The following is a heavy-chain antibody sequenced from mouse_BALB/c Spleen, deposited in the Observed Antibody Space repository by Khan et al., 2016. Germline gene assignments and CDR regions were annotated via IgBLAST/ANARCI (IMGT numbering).Heavy chain of an antibody. Sequence: EVQLQESGPSLVKLSQTLSLTCSVTGDSITSGYWNWIRKFPGNKLEYMGYISHSGSTYYNPSLKSRISITRDTSKNQYYLQLNSVTTEDTATYYCAGYDGSTYVRCIVYWGQGTSVTVSS. CDR1: GDSITSGY. V-gene: IGHV3-8*02. D-gene: IGHD1-1*01. CDR3: AGYDGSTYVRCIVY. J-gene: IGHJ4*01. CDR2: ISHSGST.